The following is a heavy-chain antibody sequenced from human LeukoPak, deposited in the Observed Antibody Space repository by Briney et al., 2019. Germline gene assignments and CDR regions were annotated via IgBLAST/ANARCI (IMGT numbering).Heavy chain of an antibody. CDR3: ATGDGITGPNNWFDP. Sequence: ATVKISCKVSGYTFTDNYMHWVQQAPGKGLEWMGLVDPEDGETIYAEKFQGRVTITADTSTDTAYMELSSLRSEDTAVYYCATGDGITGPNNWFDPWGQGTLVTVSS. CDR2: VDPEDGET. J-gene: IGHJ5*02. V-gene: IGHV1-69-2*01. D-gene: IGHD1-20*01. CDR1: GYTFTDNY.